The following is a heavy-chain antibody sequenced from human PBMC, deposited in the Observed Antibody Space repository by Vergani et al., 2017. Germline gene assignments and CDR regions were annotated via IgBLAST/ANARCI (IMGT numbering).Heavy chain of an antibody. CDR1: GFSFSSYS. J-gene: IGHJ4*02. CDR3: ARDLFYYDSSGYYSGFFDY. CDR2: ISGSSSYV. Sequence: EVQLVESGGGLVKPGGSLRLSCAASGFSFSSYSMNWVRQAPGKGLEWVASISGSSSYVFYRDSVEGRFTITRDNAKKSVYLQMNSLRAEDTAMYFCARDLFYYDSSGYYSGFFDYWGQGTLVTVSS. D-gene: IGHD3-22*01. V-gene: IGHV3-21*02.